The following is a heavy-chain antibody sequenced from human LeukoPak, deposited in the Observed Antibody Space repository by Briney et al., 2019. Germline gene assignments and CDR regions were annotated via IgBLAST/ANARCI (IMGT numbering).Heavy chain of an antibody. CDR3: AREYCSGGRCQYYFDY. Sequence: QPGGSLRLSCAASGFTFSSYAMHWVRQAPGQGLEYVSGISSDGGSTFHVNSVKGRFTISRDNSKDTLYLQMGSLRAKDMAVYYCAREYCSGGRCQYYFDYWGQGTLVTVSS. J-gene: IGHJ4*02. CDR2: ISSDGGST. CDR1: GFTFSSYA. D-gene: IGHD2-15*01. V-gene: IGHV3-64*01.